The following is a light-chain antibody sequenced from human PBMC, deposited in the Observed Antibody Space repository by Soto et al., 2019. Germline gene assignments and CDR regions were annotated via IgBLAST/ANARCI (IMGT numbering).Light chain of an antibody. J-gene: IGLJ3*02. CDR2: MDD. V-gene: IGLV1-36*01. Sequence: QSVLTQPPSVSEAPRQRVTISCSGSSSSIGNNAVNWYQQLPGKAPKLLIYMDDLVPSGVSDRFSGSRSGTSASLAISGLQSEDEAIYYCAAWDDGLNGPVFGGGTKLTVL. CDR3: AAWDDGLNGPV. CDR1: SSSIGNNA.